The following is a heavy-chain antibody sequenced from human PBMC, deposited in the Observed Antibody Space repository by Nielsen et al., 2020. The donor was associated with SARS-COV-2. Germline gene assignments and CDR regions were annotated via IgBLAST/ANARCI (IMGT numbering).Heavy chain of an antibody. CDR2: ISGSGGST. Sequence: GESLKISCAASGFSVSSNYMSWVRQAPGKGLEWVSGISGSGGSTYYADSVKGRFTISRDNSKNTLYLQMNSLRAEDAAIYYCARGAIVVVPDMDVWGPGTTVTVSS. D-gene: IGHD2-2*01. V-gene: IGHV3-23*01. CDR3: ARGAIVVVPDMDV. CDR1: GFSVSSNY. J-gene: IGHJ6*02.